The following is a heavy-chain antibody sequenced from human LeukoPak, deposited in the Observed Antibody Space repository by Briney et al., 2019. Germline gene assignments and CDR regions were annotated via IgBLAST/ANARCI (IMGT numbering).Heavy chain of an antibody. CDR1: GYTFTSYD. CDR3: ARTFTGSHLLEY. CDR2: MNPNSGNT. D-gene: IGHD1-26*01. J-gene: IGHJ4*02. Sequence: ASVKVSCKASGYTFTSYDINWVRQATGQGLEWMGWMNPNSGNTGYAQKFQGRVTMTRSTSISTAYMELSSLRSEDTAIYYCARTFTGSHLLEYWDQGTLVIVSS. V-gene: IGHV1-8*02.